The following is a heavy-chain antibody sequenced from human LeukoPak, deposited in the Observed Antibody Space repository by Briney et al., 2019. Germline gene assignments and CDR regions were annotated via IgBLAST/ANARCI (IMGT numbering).Heavy chain of an antibody. CDR2: INHSGST. CDR1: GGSFSGYY. J-gene: IGHJ4*02. D-gene: IGHD2-2*01. Sequence: SETLSLTCAVYGGSFSGYYWSWIRQPPGKGLEWIGEINHSGSTNYNPSLKSRLTISVDTSKNQFSLKLSSVTAADTAVYYCARGLYYDIVVVPPAPFDYWGQGTLVTVSS. CDR3: ARGLYYDIVVVPPAPFDY. V-gene: IGHV4-34*01.